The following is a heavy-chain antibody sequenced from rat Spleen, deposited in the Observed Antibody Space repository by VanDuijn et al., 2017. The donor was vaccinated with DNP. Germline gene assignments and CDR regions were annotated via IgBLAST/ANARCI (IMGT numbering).Heavy chain of an antibody. V-gene: IGHV5-27*01. D-gene: IGHD1-11*01. CDR3: TTDFERGY. J-gene: IGHJ2*01. Sequence: EVQLVESGDGLVQPGRSMKLSCAASGFTFSNYYMAWVRQAPAKGLEWVASITASGGSTSYRDSVKGRFTISRDNAKTTLYLQMDSLGSEDTATYYCTTDFERGYWGQGVMVTVSS. CDR1: GFTFSNYY. CDR2: ITASGGST.